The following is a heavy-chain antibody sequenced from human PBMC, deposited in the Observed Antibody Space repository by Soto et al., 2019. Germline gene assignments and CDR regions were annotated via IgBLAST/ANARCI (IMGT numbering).Heavy chain of an antibody. V-gene: IGHV4-61*08. Sequence: SETLSVTCTVSGGSIGSGDYYCSWIRQPPGKGLEWIWDIYYSGSTNYNPYLKSRVTLSVDTSKNQLSLKLSSVSAADSAMYFCVRDWGGYSTNCVCYPSEFWYYWRQGTVVTVSS. J-gene: IGHJ4*02. D-gene: IGHD2-8*01. CDR1: GGSIGSGDYY. CDR3: VRDWGGYSTNCVCYPSEFWYY. CDR2: IYYSGST.